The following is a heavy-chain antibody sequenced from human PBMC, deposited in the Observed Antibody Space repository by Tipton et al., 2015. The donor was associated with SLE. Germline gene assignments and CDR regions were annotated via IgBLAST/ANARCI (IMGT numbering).Heavy chain of an antibody. Sequence: TLSLTCTVSGGSISSYYWSWIRQPPGKGLEWIGYIYYSGSTNYNPSLKSRVTISVDTSKNQFSLKLSSVTAADTAVYYCARISYGSGSYLDYWGQGTLVTVSS. CDR3: ARISYGSGSYLDY. V-gene: IGHV4-59*08. D-gene: IGHD3-10*01. J-gene: IGHJ4*02. CDR1: GGSISSYY. CDR2: IYYSGST.